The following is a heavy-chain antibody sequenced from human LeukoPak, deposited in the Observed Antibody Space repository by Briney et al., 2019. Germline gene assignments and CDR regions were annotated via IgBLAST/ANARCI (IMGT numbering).Heavy chain of an antibody. J-gene: IGHJ1*01. D-gene: IGHD2-8*02. V-gene: IGHV3-7*01. CDR3: AEGTAG. CDR1: GFTFSRHW. Sequence: GGSLRLSCATSGFTFSRHWMSWVRQAPGKGLEWVANINQEGSGKYYVDSVKGRFTISRDSAKNSLYLQMNSLRSEDTAIYYCAEGTAGWGQGTLVTVSS. CDR2: INQEGSGK.